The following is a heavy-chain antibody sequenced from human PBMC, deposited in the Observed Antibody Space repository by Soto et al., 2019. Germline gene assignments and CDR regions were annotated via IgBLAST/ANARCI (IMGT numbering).Heavy chain of an antibody. V-gene: IGHV3-33*05. D-gene: IGHD2-15*01. CDR2: TSYDGSNN. J-gene: IGHJ4*02. Sequence: QVQIVESGGGVVQPWTSLRLSCVGSGFTFRSYVIHWVRQATGKGLDWVALTSYDGSNNFYGDSVKGRFTISRHNSRNTVELPMDSLTFQDTALYSCGRLGTRGVVDVWGQGTLVSVSS. CDR3: GRLGTRGVVDV. CDR1: GFTFRSYV.